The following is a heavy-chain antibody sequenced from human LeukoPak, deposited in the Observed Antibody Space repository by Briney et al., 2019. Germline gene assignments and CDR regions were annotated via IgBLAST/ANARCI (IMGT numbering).Heavy chain of an antibody. D-gene: IGHD3-9*01. Sequence: GALRLSLAASGFTFSSYWMSWVRQAPGKGLEWVANIKQDGSEKYYVDSVKGRFTISRDNAKNSLYLQMNSLKAEDTAVYYCARDLGHFDRFDYWGQGILVTVSS. CDR3: ARDLGHFDRFDY. CDR1: GFTFSSYW. J-gene: IGHJ4*02. CDR2: IKQDGSEK. V-gene: IGHV3-7*01.